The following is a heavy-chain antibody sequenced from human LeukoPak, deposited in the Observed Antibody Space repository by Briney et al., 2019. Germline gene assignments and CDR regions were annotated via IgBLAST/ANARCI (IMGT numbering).Heavy chain of an antibody. Sequence: SETLSLTCAVSGYSISSGYYWGWIRQPPGKGLEWIGSIYHSGSTYYNPSLKSRVTISVDTSKTQFSLKLSSVTAADTAVYYCARPIPVLRYFDWLSAGAFDIWGQGTMVTVSS. J-gene: IGHJ3*02. CDR1: GYSISSGYY. V-gene: IGHV4-38-2*01. D-gene: IGHD3-9*01. CDR3: ARPIPVLRYFDWLSAGAFDI. CDR2: IYHSGST.